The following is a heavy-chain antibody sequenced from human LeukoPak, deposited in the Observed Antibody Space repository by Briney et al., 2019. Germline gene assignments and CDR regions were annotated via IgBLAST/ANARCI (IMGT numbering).Heavy chain of an antibody. D-gene: IGHD3-10*01. Sequence: ASVKVSCKASGYTFTDSYIHWVRQAPGQGLEWIGWINPNGGETIYAQKLQGSVTMTRDTSIITAYMELNRLRSDDTAVYFCARTRGHHATMAYFDYWGQGTLVTVSS. V-gene: IGHV1-2*02. CDR3: ARTRGHHATMAYFDY. CDR1: GYTFTDSY. CDR2: INPNGGET. J-gene: IGHJ4*02.